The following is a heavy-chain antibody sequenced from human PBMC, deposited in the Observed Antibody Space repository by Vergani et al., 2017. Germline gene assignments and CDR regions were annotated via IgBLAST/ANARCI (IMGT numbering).Heavy chain of an antibody. V-gene: IGHV3-23*01. J-gene: IGHJ6*03. CDR3: AKEGTTVTTYYYYMDV. CDR1: GFTFSSYA. D-gene: IGHD4-11*01. CDR2: ISGSGGST. Sequence: EVQLLESGGGLAQPGGSLRLSCAASGFTFSSYAMSWVRQAPGKGLEWVSAISGSGGSTYYADSVKGRFTISRDNSKNTLYLQMNSLRAEDTAVYYCAKEGTTVTTYYYYMDVWGKGTTVTVSS.